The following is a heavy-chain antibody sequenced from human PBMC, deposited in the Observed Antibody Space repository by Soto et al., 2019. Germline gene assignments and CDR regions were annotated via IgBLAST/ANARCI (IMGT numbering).Heavy chain of an antibody. V-gene: IGHV3-11*01. CDR1: GFTFSDYY. D-gene: IGHD3-9*01. CDR3: ARGGIYHIWTGYDY. Sequence: SVRLSCAASGFTFSDYYMSWIRQSPGKGLECLSYISTSGYTIFYGDSVKGRFTISRDHAKNSLYLQMDSLRAEDTAVYYCARGGIYHIWTGYDYWGHATTVHVSS. CDR2: ISTSGYTI. J-gene: IGHJ4*01.